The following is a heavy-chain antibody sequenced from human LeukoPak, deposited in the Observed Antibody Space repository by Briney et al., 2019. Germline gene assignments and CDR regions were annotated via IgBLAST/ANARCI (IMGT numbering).Heavy chain of an antibody. J-gene: IGHJ5*02. CDR3: MRDYMGWFDP. V-gene: IGHV3-30-3*01. Sequence: GRSLRLSCVASGFSLSNFQMYWVRQAPGKGLEWVSIISLDGSTEFYADSVKGRFTISRDTASNTMHLEMNNLGTEDTAVYYCMRDYMGWFDPWGQGTLVTVSS. CDR2: ISLDGSTE. CDR1: GFSLSNFQ. D-gene: IGHD3-10*01.